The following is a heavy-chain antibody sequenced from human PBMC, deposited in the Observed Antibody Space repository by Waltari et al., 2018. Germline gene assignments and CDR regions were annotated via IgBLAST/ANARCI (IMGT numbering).Heavy chain of an antibody. V-gene: IGHV4-4*07. D-gene: IGHD1-26*01. CDR3: ASSGNHFGEYFDS. Sequence: QAQLQESGPGMVKSSETLSLTCTVSGFSIATYYWSWVRQPAGKGLEWIGRIYSSGTTHYNPSLKSRLSMSIDTSKNQFSLKVTSVTAADTAVYYCASSGNHFGEYFDSWGQGAQVTV. CDR2: IYSSGTT. J-gene: IGHJ4*02. CDR1: GFSIATYY.